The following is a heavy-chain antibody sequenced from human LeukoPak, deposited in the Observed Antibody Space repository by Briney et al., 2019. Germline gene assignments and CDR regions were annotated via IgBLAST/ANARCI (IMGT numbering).Heavy chain of an antibody. V-gene: IGHV3-23*01. CDR2: ISGSVDIT. J-gene: IGHJ4*02. Sequence: GGSLRLSCAASGFTFSSHAMTWVRQAPGKGLEWVSGISGSVDITYSADSVKGRFTISRDNSKNTLYLQMNSLRAEDTAVYYCAKDHPGGYYDSSGHFDYWGQGTLVTVSS. CDR1: GFTFSSHA. D-gene: IGHD3-22*01. CDR3: AKDHPGGYYDSSGHFDY.